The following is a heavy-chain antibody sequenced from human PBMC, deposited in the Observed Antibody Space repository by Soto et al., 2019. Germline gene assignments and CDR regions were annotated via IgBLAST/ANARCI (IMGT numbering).Heavy chain of an antibody. Sequence: SETLSLTCAVSGGSISSGGYSWSWIRQPPGKGLEWIGYIYHSGNTYYNPSLKSRVTISVDRSKNQFSLKLSSVTAADTAVYYCARVESWPSKWFDPWGQGTLVTVSS. CDR3: ARVESWPSKWFDP. V-gene: IGHV4-30-2*01. D-gene: IGHD6-13*01. CDR2: IYHSGNT. J-gene: IGHJ5*02. CDR1: GGSISSGGYS.